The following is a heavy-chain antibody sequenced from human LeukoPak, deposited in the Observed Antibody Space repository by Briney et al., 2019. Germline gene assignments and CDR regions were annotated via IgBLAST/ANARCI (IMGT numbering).Heavy chain of an antibody. D-gene: IGHD3-9*01. V-gene: IGHV3-23*01. CDR1: GFTFSSYA. Sequence: PGGSLRLSCAASGFTFSSYAMSWVRQAPGKGLEWVSAISGSGGSTYYADSVKGRFTISRDNSNNTLYLQMNSLRAEDTAVYYCAKTTVLRYFDWLYDYFDYWGQGTLVTVSS. J-gene: IGHJ4*02. CDR3: AKTTVLRYFDWLYDYFDY. CDR2: ISGSGGST.